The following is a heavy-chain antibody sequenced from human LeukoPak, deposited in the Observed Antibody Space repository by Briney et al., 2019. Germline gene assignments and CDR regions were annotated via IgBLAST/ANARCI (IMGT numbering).Heavy chain of an antibody. CDR3: ARHSSGWWDY. V-gene: IGHV4-4*02. J-gene: IGHJ4*02. CDR1: GFTFSSYAM. Sequence: GSLRLSCAASGFTFSSYAMSWVRQPPGKGLEWIGEIYHSGSTYYNPSLKSRVTISVDTSKNQFSLKLSSVTAADTAVYYCARHSSGWWDYWGQGTLVTVSS. CDR2: IYHSGST. D-gene: IGHD6-19*01.